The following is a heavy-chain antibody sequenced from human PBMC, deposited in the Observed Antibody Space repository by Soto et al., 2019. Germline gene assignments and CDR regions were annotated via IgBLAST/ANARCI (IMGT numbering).Heavy chain of an antibody. V-gene: IGHV3-23*01. D-gene: IGHD3-3*01. CDR3: AKRFHLFGVNKLSPDADD. CDR2: ISFSGDNT. CDR1: GFTFSNHA. Sequence: EVHLLESGGGLVQPGGSLRLSCAASGFTFSNHAMSWVRQTPGEGLEWVSGISFSGDNTYYADSVRGRFTVSRDNSKSTLYLQMNSLRAEDTAVYFCAKRFHLFGVNKLSPDADDWGQGTLVTVSS. J-gene: IGHJ4*02.